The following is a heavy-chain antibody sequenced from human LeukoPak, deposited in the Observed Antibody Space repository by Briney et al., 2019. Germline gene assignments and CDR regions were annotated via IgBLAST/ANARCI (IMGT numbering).Heavy chain of an antibody. Sequence: ASVKVSCKASGYTFTSYGISWVRQAPGQGLEWMGWISAYNGNTNYAQTLQGRVTMTTDTSTSTAYMELRSLRSDDTAVYYCARHRITMVRGVIINDAFDIWGQGTMVTVSS. D-gene: IGHD3-10*01. CDR1: GYTFTSYG. J-gene: IGHJ3*02. CDR3: ARHRITMVRGVIINDAFDI. V-gene: IGHV1-18*01. CDR2: ISAYNGNT.